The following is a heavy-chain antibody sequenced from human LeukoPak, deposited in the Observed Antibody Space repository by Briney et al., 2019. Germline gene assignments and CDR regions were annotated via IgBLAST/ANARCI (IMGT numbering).Heavy chain of an antibody. Sequence: SETLSLTCTVSGDSISYYYWSWIRQPAGKGLEWIGRISTSGTTNYNPSLKSRVTISVDTSKNQFSLKLSSVTAADTAVYYCARHTTGTTVWSDAFDIWGQGTMVTVSS. J-gene: IGHJ3*02. V-gene: IGHV4-4*07. CDR2: ISTSGTT. D-gene: IGHD1-1*01. CDR3: ARHTTGTTVWSDAFDI. CDR1: GDSISYYY.